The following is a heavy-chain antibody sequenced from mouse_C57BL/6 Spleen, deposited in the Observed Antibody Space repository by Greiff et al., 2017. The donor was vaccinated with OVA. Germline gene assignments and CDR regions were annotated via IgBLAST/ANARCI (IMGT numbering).Heavy chain of an antibody. CDR1: GYTFTDYN. J-gene: IGHJ3*01. V-gene: IGHV1-22*01. Sequence: VQLQQSGPELVKPGASVKMSCKASGYTFTDYNMHWVKQSHGKSLEWIGYINPNNGGTSYNQKFKGKATLTVNKSSSTAYMELRSLTSEDSAVYYCASPYDGPLRGFAYWGQGTLVTVSA. CDR2: INPNNGGT. D-gene: IGHD2-3*01. CDR3: ASPYDGPLRGFAY.